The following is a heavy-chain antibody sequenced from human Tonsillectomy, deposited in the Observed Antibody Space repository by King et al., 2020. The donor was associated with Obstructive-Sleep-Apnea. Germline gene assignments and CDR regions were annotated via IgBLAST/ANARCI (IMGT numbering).Heavy chain of an antibody. CDR1: GGSISSGSYY. V-gene: IGHV4-39*01. CDR2: FYYSGST. CDR3: ARPSPGYDIHY. J-gene: IGHJ4*02. Sequence: QLQESGPGLVKPSETLSLTCTVSGGSISSGSYYWGWIRQPPGKGLEWIGSFYYSGSTYYNPSLKSRVTISVDTSKNQFSLKLSSVTAADTAVYYCARPSPGYDIHYWGQGTLDTVSS. D-gene: IGHD3-9*01.